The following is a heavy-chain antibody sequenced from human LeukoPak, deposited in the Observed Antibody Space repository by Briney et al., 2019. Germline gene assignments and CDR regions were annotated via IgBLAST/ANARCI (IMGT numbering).Heavy chain of an antibody. D-gene: IGHD6-19*01. CDR3: AGTHGSGWPDY. J-gene: IGHJ4*02. Sequence: SETLSLTCSVSGGSISGYYWSWIRQPPGKGLEWIGYIYSTGGTNYNPSLKSRVIISLDTSKNQFSLGLSSVTAADTAVYYCAGTHGSGWPDYWGQGTLVTVSS. CDR2: IYSTGGT. CDR1: GGSISGYY. V-gene: IGHV4-59*01.